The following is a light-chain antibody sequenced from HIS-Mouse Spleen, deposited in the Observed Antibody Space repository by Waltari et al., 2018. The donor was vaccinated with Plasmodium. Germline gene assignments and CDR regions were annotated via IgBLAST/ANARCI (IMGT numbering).Light chain of an antibody. V-gene: IGLV3-10*01. CDR3: YSTDSSGNHRV. CDR1: ALPKKY. Sequence: SYELTQPPSVSVSPGQTARNTCSGDALPKKYAYWYQQKSGQATVLVIYEDSKRPSGIPDGFSGSSSGTMATLTISGAQVEDEADYYCYSTDSSGNHRVFGGGTKLTVL. J-gene: IGLJ3*02. CDR2: EDS.